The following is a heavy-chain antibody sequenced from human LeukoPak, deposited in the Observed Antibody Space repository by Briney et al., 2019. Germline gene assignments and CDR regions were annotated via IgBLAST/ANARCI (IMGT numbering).Heavy chain of an antibody. D-gene: IGHD1-26*01. CDR1: GGSISSSGYY. V-gene: IGHV4-39*01. Sequence: PSETLSLTCTVSGGSISSSGYYWGSIRQPPGKGLEWIASIYYSGSTYYNPSIKSRATISVDTAKNQLPLKLSSLTDADTAVYYCARHEYSGSYYGLSWFDPWGQGTLVTVSS. J-gene: IGHJ5*02. CDR2: IYYSGST. CDR3: ARHEYSGSYYGLSWFDP.